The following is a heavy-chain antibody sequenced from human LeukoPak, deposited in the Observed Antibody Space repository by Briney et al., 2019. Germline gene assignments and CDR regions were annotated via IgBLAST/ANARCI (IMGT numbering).Heavy chain of an antibody. J-gene: IGHJ4*02. CDR2: ISYGGSNK. CDR3: AKDRHYGDYVLDFDY. D-gene: IGHD4-17*01. Sequence: GRSLRLSCAASGFTFSRYGMHWVRQAPGKGLEWVAVISYGGSNKYYADSVKGRFTISRDTSKNTQYLQMNSLRAEDAAVYYCAKDRHYGDYVLDFDYWGQGTLVSVCS. V-gene: IGHV3-30*18. CDR1: GFTFSRYG.